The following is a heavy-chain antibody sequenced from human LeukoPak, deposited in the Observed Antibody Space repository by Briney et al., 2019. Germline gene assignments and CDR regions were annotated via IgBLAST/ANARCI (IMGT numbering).Heavy chain of an antibody. V-gene: IGHV3-15*07. D-gene: IGHD1-1*01. CDR1: GFTFSSYW. Sequence: GGSLRLSRAVSGFTFSSYWMHWVRQAPGKGLEWVGRIKSKIDGETRDYAAPVKDRFTISRDDSQNTLYLQMNSLKTEDTAVYYCTTGWTSTSHDGYWGQGTLVIVSS. CDR2: IKSKIDGETR. J-gene: IGHJ4*02. CDR3: TTGWTSTSHDGY.